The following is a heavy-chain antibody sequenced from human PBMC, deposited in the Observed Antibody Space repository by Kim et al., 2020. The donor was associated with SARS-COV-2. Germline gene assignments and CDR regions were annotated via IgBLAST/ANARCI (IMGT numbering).Heavy chain of an antibody. CDR3: ATGAVVAAKALDY. V-gene: IGHV4-4*07. Sequence: YNPSLKRRVTMSVETSKNQVSLKLSAVTAADTAVYYCATGAVVAAKALDYGGQGTLVTVSS. J-gene: IGHJ4*02. D-gene: IGHD2-15*01.